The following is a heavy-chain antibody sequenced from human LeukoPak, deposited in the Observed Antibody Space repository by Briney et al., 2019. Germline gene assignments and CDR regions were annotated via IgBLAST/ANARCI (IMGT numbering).Heavy chain of an antibody. CDR2: IHNNGES. Sequence: SETLSLTCTVSGGSISSSYWSWTRQPPGKGLEWIAYIHNNGESNYNPSLKSRVTISIDTSKNHLSLNLNSVTAADTAVYYCTRGSTGQFDPWGQGTLVTVSS. CDR3: TRGSTGQFDP. D-gene: IGHD2-2*01. V-gene: IGHV4-4*09. CDR1: GGSISSSY. J-gene: IGHJ5*02.